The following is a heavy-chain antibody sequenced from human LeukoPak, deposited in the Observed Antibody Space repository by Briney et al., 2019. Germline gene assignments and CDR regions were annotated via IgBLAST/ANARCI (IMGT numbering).Heavy chain of an antibody. CDR3: AKDNGVYGDYYGYNWFDP. J-gene: IGHJ5*02. Sequence: GGSLRLSCAASGFTFSDYYMSWIRQAPGKGLEWVSYISSSGSTIYYADSVKGRFTISRDNAKNSLYLQMNSLRAEDTAVYYCAKDNGVYGDYYGYNWFDPWGQGTLVTVSS. CDR2: ISSSGSTI. CDR1: GFTFSDYY. V-gene: IGHV3-11*01. D-gene: IGHD4-17*01.